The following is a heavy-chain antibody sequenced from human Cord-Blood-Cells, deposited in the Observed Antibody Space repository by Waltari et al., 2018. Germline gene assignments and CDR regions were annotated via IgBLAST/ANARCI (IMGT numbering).Heavy chain of an antibody. CDR3: ARGDLAVAGTGSYYFDY. D-gene: IGHD6-19*01. J-gene: IGHJ4*02. V-gene: IGHV4-34*01. Sequence: QVKLQQWGAGLLKPSETLSLTCAVYGGSFRGSYWSWIRQPPGKGLEWIGEINHSGSTNYNPSLKSRVTISVDTSKNQFSLKLSSVTAADTAVYYCARGDLAVAGTGSYYFDYWGQGTLVTVSS. CDR2: INHSGST. CDR1: GGSFRGSY.